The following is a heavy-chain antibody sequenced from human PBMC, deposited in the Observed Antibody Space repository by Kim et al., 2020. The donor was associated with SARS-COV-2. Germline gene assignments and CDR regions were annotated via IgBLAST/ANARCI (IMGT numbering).Heavy chain of an antibody. CDR2: INPSGGST. Sequence: ASVKVSCKASGYTFTSYYMHWVRQAPGQGLEWMGIINPSGGSTSYAQKFQGRVTMTRDTSTSTVYMELSSLRSEDTAVYYCARDYDYIWGSYRPGRIDYWGQGTLVTVSS. CDR1: GYTFTSYY. J-gene: IGHJ4*02. V-gene: IGHV1-46*01. CDR3: ARDYDYIWGSYRPGRIDY. D-gene: IGHD3-16*02.